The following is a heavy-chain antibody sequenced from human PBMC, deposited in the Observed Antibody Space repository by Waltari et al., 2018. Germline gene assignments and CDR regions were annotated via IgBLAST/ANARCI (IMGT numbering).Heavy chain of an antibody. D-gene: IGHD4-17*01. V-gene: IGHV3-33*06. CDR2: IWYDGSNK. CDR1: GFTFSSYG. CDR3: AKEGDYGDYDPFDY. J-gene: IGHJ4*02. Sequence: QVQLVESGGGVVQPGRSLRLSCAASGFTFSSYGMHWVRQAPGKGLGWVAVIWYDGSNKYYADSVKGRFTISRDNSKNTLYLQMNSLRAEDTAVYYCAKEGDYGDYDPFDYWGQGTLVTVSS.